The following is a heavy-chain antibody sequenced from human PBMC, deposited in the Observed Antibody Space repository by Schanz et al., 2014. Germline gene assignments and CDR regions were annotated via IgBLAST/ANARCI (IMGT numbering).Heavy chain of an antibody. J-gene: IGHJ4*02. CDR2: MIGSGSSV. V-gene: IGHV3-21*06. CDR3: ARDGDFDY. CDR1: GITFSGYS. Sequence: EVQLVESGGGLVKPGGSLRLSCAASGITFSGYSMNWVRQAPGKGPEWVSRMIGSGSSVFYADSVKGRFTISRDNLKNTVYLQMNSLRAGDTAVYYCARDGDFDYWGQGTLVTVSS.